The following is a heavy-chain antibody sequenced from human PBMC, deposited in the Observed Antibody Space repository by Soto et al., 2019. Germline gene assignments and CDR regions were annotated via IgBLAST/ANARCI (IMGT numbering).Heavy chain of an antibody. D-gene: IGHD6-13*01. CDR1: GGSISSGDYY. J-gene: IGHJ3*02. CDR2: IYYSGST. V-gene: IGHV4-30-4*01. Sequence: SETLSLTCTVSGGSISSGDYYWSWIRQPPGKGLEWIGYIYYSGSTYYNPSLKSRVTISVDTSKNQFSLKLSSVTAADTAVYYCASGSAADDAFDIWGQGTMVTVSS. CDR3: ASGSAADDAFDI.